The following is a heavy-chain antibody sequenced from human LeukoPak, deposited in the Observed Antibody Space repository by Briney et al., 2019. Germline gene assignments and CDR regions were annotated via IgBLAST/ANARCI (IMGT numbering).Heavy chain of an antibody. V-gene: IGHV4-39*01. CDR2: IYYSGNT. CDR3: AMHTVIASSWSLDY. Sequence: SETLSLTCTVSGGSVNSETYCWTWIRQPPGKGLEWIGSIYYSGNTYNNPSLKSRVTISVDTSKNQLSLKLTSVTAADTAVYYCAMHTVIASSWSLDYWGQGTLVTVSS. CDR1: GGSVNSETYC. J-gene: IGHJ4*02. D-gene: IGHD6-13*01.